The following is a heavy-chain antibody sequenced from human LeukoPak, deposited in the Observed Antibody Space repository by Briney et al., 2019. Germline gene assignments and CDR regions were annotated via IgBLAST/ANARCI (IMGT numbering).Heavy chain of an antibody. J-gene: IGHJ4*02. Sequence: SETLSLTCTVSGGSISSSSYYWGWIRQPPGKGLEWIGSIYYSGSTYYNPSLKSRVTISVDRSKTQFSLKLSSVTAADTAVYYCARGGYDSSGYNYEENYFDYWGQGTLVTVSS. CDR2: IYYSGST. V-gene: IGHV4-39*07. D-gene: IGHD3-22*01. CDR1: GGSISSSSYY. CDR3: ARGGYDSSGYNYEENYFDY.